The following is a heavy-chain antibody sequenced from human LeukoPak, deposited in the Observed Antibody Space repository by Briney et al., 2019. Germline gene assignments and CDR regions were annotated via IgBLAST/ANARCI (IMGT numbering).Heavy chain of an antibody. Sequence: ASVKVSCKASGYPFNSYTISWVRQAPGQGLEWMGWISAYNGNTNYAQKLQGRVTMTTDTSTSTVYMELRSLRSDDTAVYYCARINDYYYMDVWGKGTTVTVSS. CDR3: ARINDYYYMDV. CDR1: GYPFNSYT. V-gene: IGHV1-18*01. CDR2: ISAYNGNT. J-gene: IGHJ6*03.